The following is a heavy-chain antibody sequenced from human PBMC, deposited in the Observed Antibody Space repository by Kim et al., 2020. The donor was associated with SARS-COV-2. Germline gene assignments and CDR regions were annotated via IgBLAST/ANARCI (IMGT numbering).Heavy chain of an antibody. CDR2: ISYDGSNK. CDR3: ARDSYGDLSGAFDI. J-gene: IGHJ3*02. V-gene: IGHV3-33*05. Sequence: GGSLRLSCAASGFTFSSYGMHWVRQAPGKGLEWVAVISYDGSNKYYADSVKGRFTISRDNSKNTLYLQMNSLRAEDTAVYYCARDSYGDLSGAFDIWGQGTMVTVSS. D-gene: IGHD4-17*01. CDR1: GFTFSSYG.